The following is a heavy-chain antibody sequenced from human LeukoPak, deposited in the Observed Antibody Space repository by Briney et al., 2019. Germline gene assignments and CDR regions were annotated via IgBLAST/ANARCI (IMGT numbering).Heavy chain of an antibody. V-gene: IGHV1-18*01. D-gene: IGHD2-15*01. J-gene: IGHJ3*02. Sequence: GASVKVSCKASGYTFTSYGISWVRQAPGQGLEWMGWISAYNGHTSYAQKLQGRVTMTTDTSTSTAYMELSSLRSEDTAVYYCARDQSVVAATLDAFDIWGQGTMVTVSS. CDR3: ARDQSVVAATLDAFDI. CDR2: ISAYNGHT. CDR1: GYTFTSYG.